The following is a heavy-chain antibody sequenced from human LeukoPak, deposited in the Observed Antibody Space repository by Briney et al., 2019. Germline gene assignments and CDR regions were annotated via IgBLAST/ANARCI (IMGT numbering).Heavy chain of an antibody. CDR2: ISGSGGST. J-gene: IGHJ4*02. Sequence: PGGSLRLSCAASGFTFSSYAMSWVRQAPGKGLEWVSAISGSGGSTYYADSVKGRFTISGDNSKNTLYLQMNSLRAEDTAVYYCAKDITGSYYYFDYWGQGTLVTVSS. D-gene: IGHD1-26*01. CDR1: GFTFSSYA. CDR3: AKDITGSYYYFDY. V-gene: IGHV3-23*01.